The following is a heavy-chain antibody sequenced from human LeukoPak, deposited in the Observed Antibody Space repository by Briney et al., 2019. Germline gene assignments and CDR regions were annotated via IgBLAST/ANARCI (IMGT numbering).Heavy chain of an antibody. CDR1: GYSFTAYR. CDR3: MRIYSAYKPFDY. D-gene: IGHD5-12*01. J-gene: IGHJ4*02. Sequence: ASVKVSCKASGYSFTAYRMHWVRHAPGQGLEWMGWINPESGGTNSAKKFQGRVTMTRDTSISTAYMELSGLRSDDTAVYYCMRIYSAYKPFDYWGQGTLVTVSS. CDR2: INPESGGT. V-gene: IGHV1-2*02.